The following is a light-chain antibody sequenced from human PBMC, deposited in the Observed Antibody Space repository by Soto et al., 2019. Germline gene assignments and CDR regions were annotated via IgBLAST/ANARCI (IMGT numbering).Light chain of an antibody. V-gene: IGLV1-47*01. Sequence: QSVLTQPPSASGTPGQRVTISCSGSNSNIGSFYVYWYQQLPGRAPRLLIYRNNQRPSGVPDRFSGAKSGTSASLAISGLRSEDEADYYCAAWEDSLSGWVFGGGTKLTVL. CDR2: RNN. CDR1: NSNIGSFY. CDR3: AAWEDSLSGWV. J-gene: IGLJ3*02.